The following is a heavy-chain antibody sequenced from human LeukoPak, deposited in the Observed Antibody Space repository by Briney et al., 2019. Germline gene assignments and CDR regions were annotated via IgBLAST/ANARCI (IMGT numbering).Heavy chain of an antibody. J-gene: IGHJ6*02. V-gene: IGHV3-21*01. CDR2: ISSSSSYI. CDR1: GFTFSSYS. CDR3: ARDYQIPYYYGSGSYSPDV. Sequence: GGSLRLSCAASGFTFSSYSMNWVRQAPGKGLEWVSSISSSSSYIYYADSVKGRFTISRDNAKNSLYLQMNSLRAEDTAVYYCARDYQIPYYYGSGSYSPDVWGQGTTVTVSS. D-gene: IGHD3-10*01.